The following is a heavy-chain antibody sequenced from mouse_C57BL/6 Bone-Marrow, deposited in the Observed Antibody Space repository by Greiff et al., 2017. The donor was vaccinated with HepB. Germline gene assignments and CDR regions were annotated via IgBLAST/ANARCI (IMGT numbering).Heavy chain of an antibody. V-gene: IGHV7-1*01. Sequence: EVHVVESGGGLVQSGRSLRLSCATSGFTFSDFYMEWVRQAPGKGLEWIAASRNKANDYTTEYSASVKGRFIVSRDTSQSILYLQMNALRAEDSAIYYCARDAHGDYYAMDYWGQGASVTVAS. J-gene: IGHJ4*01. CDR3: ARDAHGDYYAMDY. CDR2: SRNKANDYTT. CDR1: GFTFSDFY. D-gene: IGHD1-1*01.